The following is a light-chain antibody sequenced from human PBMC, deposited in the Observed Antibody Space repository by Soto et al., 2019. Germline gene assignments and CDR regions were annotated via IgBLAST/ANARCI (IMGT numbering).Light chain of an antibody. Sequence: QSVLTQPPSVSGAPGQRVTISCTGSNSDIGAGYDVHWYQHLPGTAPKLLIYANSNRPSGVPDRFSGSKSGTSASLAITGLQAEDEADYYCQSYDSSLSTDVFGIGTKLTVL. V-gene: IGLV1-40*01. J-gene: IGLJ1*01. CDR2: ANS. CDR3: QSYDSSLSTDV. CDR1: NSDIGAGYD.